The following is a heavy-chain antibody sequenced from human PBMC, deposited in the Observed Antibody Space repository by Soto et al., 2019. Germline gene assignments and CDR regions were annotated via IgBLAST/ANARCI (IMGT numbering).Heavy chain of an antibody. CDR2: IYYSGST. V-gene: IGHV4-39*01. CDR1: GGSISSSSYY. Sequence: QLQLQESGPGLVKPSETLSLTCTVSGGSISSSSYYWGWIRQPPGKWLEWIGRIYYSGSTYYNPYFKGRVTISVDTSKTQSSLKLSCVTAADTAVYYCARHSRAVGGSSREGGFDSWGQGTLVTVSS. D-gene: IGHD6-13*01. CDR3: ARHSRAVGGSSREGGFDS. J-gene: IGHJ5*01.